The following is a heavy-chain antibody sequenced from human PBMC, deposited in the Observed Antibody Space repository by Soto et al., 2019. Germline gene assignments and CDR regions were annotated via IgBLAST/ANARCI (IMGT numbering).Heavy chain of an antibody. CDR1: GGTFSSYA. D-gene: IGHD3-9*01. CDR2: IIPIFGTA. J-gene: IGHJ4*02. CDR3: ALTVLRYFDWYGMFDY. V-gene: IGHV1-69*01. Sequence: QVQLVQSGAEVQKPGSSVKVSCKASGGTFSSYAISWVRQAPGQGLEWMGGIIPIFGTANYAQKFQGRVTITADESTSTAYMELSSLRSEDTAVYYCALTVLRYFDWYGMFDYWGQGTLVTVSS.